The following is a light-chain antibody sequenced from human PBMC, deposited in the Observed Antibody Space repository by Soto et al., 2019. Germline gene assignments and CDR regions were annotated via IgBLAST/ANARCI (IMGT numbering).Light chain of an antibody. CDR1: QSVSSSY. Sequence: EIVLTQSPGTLSLSPGERATLSCTASQSVSSSYLAWYQQKPGQAPRLLIYGASTRATGIPARFSGSESGTELTLTISSLQSEDFAVYYCQQYNNWPRTFGQGTKV. J-gene: IGKJ1*01. V-gene: IGKV3-15*01. CDR2: GAS. CDR3: QQYNNWPRT.